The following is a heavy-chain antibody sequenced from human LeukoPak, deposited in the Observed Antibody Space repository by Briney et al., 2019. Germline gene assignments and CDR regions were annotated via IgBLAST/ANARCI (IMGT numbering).Heavy chain of an antibody. J-gene: IGHJ4*02. CDR1: GGSISRSAYY. CDR3: ARQIVGNSWNNLDY. CDR2: IYYSGST. D-gene: IGHD1/OR15-1a*01. V-gene: IGHV4-39*01. Sequence: SETLSLTCTVSGGSISRSAYYWGWISEPPGKGLEWIGSIYYSGSTYYNPSLKSRVTISVDTSKNLFSLKLSSMTAADTAVYYCARQIVGNSWNNLDYWGQGTLVTVSS.